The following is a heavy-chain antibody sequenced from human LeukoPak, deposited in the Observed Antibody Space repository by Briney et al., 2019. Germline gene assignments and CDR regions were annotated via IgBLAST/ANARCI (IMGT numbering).Heavy chain of an antibody. CDR3: ARGPVTTMNNWFDP. V-gene: IGHV4-59*11. CDR1: GGSISSHY. CDR2: IYYTGST. D-gene: IGHD4-17*01. J-gene: IGHJ5*02. Sequence: PSETLSLTCIVSGGSISSHYWSWIRQPPGKGLEWIGYIYYTGSTNYNPSLKSRITISVDTSKSQFSLKLTSVTAADTAFYYCARGPVTTMNNWFDPWGQGTLVTVSS.